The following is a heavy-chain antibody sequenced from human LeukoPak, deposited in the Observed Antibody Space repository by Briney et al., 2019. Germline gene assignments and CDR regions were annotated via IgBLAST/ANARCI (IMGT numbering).Heavy chain of an antibody. V-gene: IGHV3-7*05. CDR1: GFTFSTYW. J-gene: IGHJ5*01. CDR2: IREDGSDK. CDR3: ARYLHNNGAFDS. Sequence: PGGSLRLSCAASGFTFSTYWMSWGRQAPGKGLEWVANIREDGSDKYYVDSVKGRFTISRDNAKNSLYLQMNNLRAEDTAVYYCARYLHNNGAFDSWGQGTLVTVSS. D-gene: IGHD2-8*01.